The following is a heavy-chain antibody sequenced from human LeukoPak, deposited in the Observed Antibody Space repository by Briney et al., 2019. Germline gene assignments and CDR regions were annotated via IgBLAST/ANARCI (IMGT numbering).Heavy chain of an antibody. D-gene: IGHD2-2*01. Sequence: ASVKVSCKASGYTFTSYYMHWVRQAPGQGLEWMGIINPSGGSTSYAQKFQGRVTMTRDTSTSTAYMELRSLRSDDTAVYYCARGFIVVVPAAEKTSPGYYYYGMDVWGQGTTVTVSS. CDR2: INPSGGST. V-gene: IGHV1-46*01. CDR3: ARGFIVVVPAAEKTSPGYYYYGMDV. CDR1: GYTFTSYY. J-gene: IGHJ6*02.